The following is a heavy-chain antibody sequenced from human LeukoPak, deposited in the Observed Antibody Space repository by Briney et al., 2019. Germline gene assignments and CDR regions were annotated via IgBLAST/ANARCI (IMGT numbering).Heavy chain of an antibody. V-gene: IGHV4-34*01. CDR1: GGSFSGYY. Sequence: SETLSLTCAVYGGSFSGYYWSWIRQPPGKGLEWIGEINHSGSTNYNPSLKSQVTISVDTSKNQFSLKLSSVTAADTAVYYCARVLTIFGVYWFDPWGQGTLVTVSS. D-gene: IGHD3-3*01. J-gene: IGHJ5*02. CDR3: ARVLTIFGVYWFDP. CDR2: INHSGST.